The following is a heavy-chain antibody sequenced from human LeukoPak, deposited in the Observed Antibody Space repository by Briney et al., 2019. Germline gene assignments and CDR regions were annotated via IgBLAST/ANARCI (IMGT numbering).Heavy chain of an antibody. V-gene: IGHV4-39*07. CDR2: IYYSGST. D-gene: IGHD2-15*01. CDR3: ARGIYCSGGSCYFAVWFDP. J-gene: IGHJ5*02. Sequence: SETLSLTCTVSGGSSSSSSYYWGWIRQPPGKGLEWIGSIYYSGSTYYNPSLKSRVTISVDTSKNQFSLKLSSVTAADTAVYYCARGIYCSGGSCYFAVWFDPWGQGTLVTVSS. CDR1: GGSSSSSSYY.